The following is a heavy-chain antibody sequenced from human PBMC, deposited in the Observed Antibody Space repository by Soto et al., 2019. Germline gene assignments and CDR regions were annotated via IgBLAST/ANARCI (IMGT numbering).Heavy chain of an antibody. CDR3: AKRGVDTFGLSY. D-gene: IGHD3-10*01. V-gene: IGHV3-74*01. CDR1: GFTFSSFW. CDR2: INTDGSST. J-gene: IGHJ4*02. Sequence: EVQLVESGGGLVQPGGSLRLSCAVSGFTFSSFWMHWVRQAPGEGLVWVSRINTDGSSTCYADSVKGRFTISRDNAKKTLYLQMNSLRVEDTAMYYCAKRGVDTFGLSYWGQGTLVTVSS.